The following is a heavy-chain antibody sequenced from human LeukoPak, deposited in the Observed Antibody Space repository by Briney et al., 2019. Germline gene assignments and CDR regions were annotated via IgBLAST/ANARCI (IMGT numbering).Heavy chain of an antibody. CDR3: VHRTTVTSVDH. CDR2: IYGNNDE. V-gene: IGHV2-5*04. CDR1: GCSLTTAEVV. J-gene: IGHJ4*02. D-gene: IGHD4-17*01. Sequence: KESGPTLVNPTQTLSLTCTFSGCSLTTAEVVVGWVRQPPGKAPEWLSFIYGNNDERYSPSLKSRLTITKDTSKNQVVLTMTDMASVDTGTYYCVHRTTVTSVDHWGLGTLVTVSS.